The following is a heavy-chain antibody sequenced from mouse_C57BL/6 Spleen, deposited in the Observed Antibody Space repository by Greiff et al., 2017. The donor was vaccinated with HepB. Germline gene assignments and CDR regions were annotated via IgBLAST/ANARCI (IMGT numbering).Heavy chain of an antibody. CDR2: ISDGGSYT. D-gene: IGHD1-1*01. Sequence: EVKVVESGGGLVKPGGSLKLSCAASGFTFSSYAMSWVRQTPEKRLEWVATISDGGSYTYYPDNVKGRFTISRDNAKNNLYLQMSHLKSEDTAMYYCARGAGYYGSSYYFDYWGQGTTLTVSS. V-gene: IGHV5-4*03. CDR1: GFTFSSYA. J-gene: IGHJ2*01. CDR3: ARGAGYYGSSYYFDY.